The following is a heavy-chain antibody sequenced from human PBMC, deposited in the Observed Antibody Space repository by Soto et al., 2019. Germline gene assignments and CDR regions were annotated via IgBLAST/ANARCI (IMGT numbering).Heavy chain of an antibody. CDR1: GGSFSGYY. Sequence: QVQLQLWGAGLLKPSETLSLTCAVYGGSFSGYYWSWIRQPPGKGLEWIGEINPSGSTNYTPSLKSRVSISVDTSKNQFSLKLSSVTAADTAVYYCARGRHGGAADWGQGTLGTVSS. CDR2: INPSGST. D-gene: IGHD4-17*01. CDR3: ARGRHGGAAD. V-gene: IGHV4-34*01. J-gene: IGHJ4*02.